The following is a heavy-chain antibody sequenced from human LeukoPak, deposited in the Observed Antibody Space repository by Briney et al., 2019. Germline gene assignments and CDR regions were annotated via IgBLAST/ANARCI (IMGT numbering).Heavy chain of an antibody. CDR3: ARGGSYYY. Sequence: ETLSLTCSVSGGSISLSYYYWGWIRQPPGKALEWIGSVYYSGTTSYNPSLKSRVTISVDTSKNQFSLKLSSVTAADTAVYYCARGGSYYYWGQGTLVTVSS. V-gene: IGHV4-39*07. CDR1: GGSISLSYYY. D-gene: IGHD1-26*01. CDR2: VYYSGTT. J-gene: IGHJ4*02.